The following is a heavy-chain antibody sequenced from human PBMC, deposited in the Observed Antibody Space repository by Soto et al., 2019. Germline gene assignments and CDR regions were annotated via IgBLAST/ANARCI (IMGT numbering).Heavy chain of an antibody. D-gene: IGHD5-12*01. CDR3: ARDGSRYDVDY. CDR1: GFSFSPSG. V-gene: IGHV3-33*01. CDR2: IWNDGSTT. J-gene: IGHJ4*02. Sequence: LVESGGGVAQPGRSLRLSCTTSGFSFSPSGMHWVRQAPGKGLEWVGIIWNDGSTTHYADSVKGRFTISRDNSKNTLYLQMNSMRDEDTAVYYCARDGSRYDVDYWGQGTLVTVSS.